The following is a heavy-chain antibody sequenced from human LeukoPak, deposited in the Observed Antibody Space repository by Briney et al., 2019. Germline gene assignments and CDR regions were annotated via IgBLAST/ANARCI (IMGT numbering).Heavy chain of an antibody. V-gene: IGHV3-33*06. CDR2: IWYDGSNK. CDR1: GFTFSSYG. CDR3: AKGPHYYDSSGYYFDY. Sequence: PGGSLRPSCAASGFTFSSYGMHWVRQAPGKGLEWVAVIWYDGSNKYYADSVKGRFTISRDNSKNTLYLQMNSLRAEDTAVYYCAKGPHYYDSSGYYFDYWGQGTLVTVSS. D-gene: IGHD3-22*01. J-gene: IGHJ4*02.